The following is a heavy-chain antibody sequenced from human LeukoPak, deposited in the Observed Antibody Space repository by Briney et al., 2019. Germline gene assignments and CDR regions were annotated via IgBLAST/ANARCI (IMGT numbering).Heavy chain of an antibody. J-gene: IGHJ4*02. CDR1: GGSISSYY. Sequence: SETLSLTCTVSGGSISSYYWSWIRQPPGKGLEWIGYIYYSGSTNYNPSLKSRVTISVDTSKNQFSLKLSSVTAADTAVYYCARVGSSSWLPFDYWGQGTLVTVSS. CDR2: IYYSGST. D-gene: IGHD6-13*01. V-gene: IGHV4-59*01. CDR3: ARVGSSSWLPFDY.